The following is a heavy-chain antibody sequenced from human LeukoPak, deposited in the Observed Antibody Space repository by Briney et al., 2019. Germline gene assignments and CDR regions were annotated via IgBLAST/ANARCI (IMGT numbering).Heavy chain of an antibody. CDR3: AKLVGSYSRYFDY. CDR1: GFTFSSYA. J-gene: IGHJ4*02. D-gene: IGHD6-13*01. CDR2: ISGSGGST. V-gene: IGHV3-23*01. Sequence: GGSLRLSCAASGFTFSSYAMNWVRQAPGKGLEWVSAISGSGGSTYYADSVKGRLTISRDNSKNTLYLQMNSLRAEDTAVYYCAKLVGSYSRYFDYWGQGTLVTVSS.